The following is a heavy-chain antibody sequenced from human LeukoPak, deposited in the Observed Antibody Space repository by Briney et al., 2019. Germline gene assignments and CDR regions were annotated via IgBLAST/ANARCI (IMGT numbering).Heavy chain of an antibody. Sequence: GGSLRLSCAASGFTFSSYAMSWVRQAPGKGLEWVGFIRSKAYGGTTEYAASVKGRFTISRDDSKSIAYLQMNSLKTEDTAVYYCTRDRIRKVVAATFDYWGQGTLVTVSS. D-gene: IGHD2-15*01. V-gene: IGHV3-49*04. J-gene: IGHJ4*02. CDR3: TRDRIRKVVAATFDY. CDR1: GFTFSSYA. CDR2: IRSKAYGGTT.